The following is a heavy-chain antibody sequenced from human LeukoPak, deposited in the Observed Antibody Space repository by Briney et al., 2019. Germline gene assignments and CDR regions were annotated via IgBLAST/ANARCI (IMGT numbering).Heavy chain of an antibody. CDR1: GFTFSDYY. Sequence: GGSLRLSCAASGFTFSDYYMSWIRQAPGKGLEWVSYISSSGSTIYYADSVKGRFTISRDNAKNSLYLQMNSLRAEDTAVYYCARHPSSNQKRGLRSPYYYYYMDVWGKGTTVTVSS. J-gene: IGHJ6*03. V-gene: IGHV3-11*01. CDR3: ARHPSSNQKRGLRSPYYYYYMDV. CDR2: ISSSGSTI. D-gene: IGHD5-24*01.